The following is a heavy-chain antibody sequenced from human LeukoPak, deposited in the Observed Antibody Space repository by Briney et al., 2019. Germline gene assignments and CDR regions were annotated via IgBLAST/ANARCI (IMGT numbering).Heavy chain of an antibody. CDR1: GGSVSTINSY. J-gene: IGHJ4*02. V-gene: IGHV4-39*02. Sequence: SATLSLTCTVSGGSVSTINSYWGWIRRPPGKGLEWIGNVYYSGRANYSPSLRSRVTMSVDTSKNRFSLKMTSVTAADTAVYFCARLRKGRYFDYFFEYWGQGTLVTVSS. CDR3: ARLRKGRYFDYFFEY. CDR2: VYYSGRA. D-gene: IGHD3-9*01.